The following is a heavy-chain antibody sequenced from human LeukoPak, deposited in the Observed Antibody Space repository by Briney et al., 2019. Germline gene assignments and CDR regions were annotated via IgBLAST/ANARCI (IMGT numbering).Heavy chain of an antibody. J-gene: IGHJ4*02. D-gene: IGHD4-23*01. Sequence: PSETLSLTCTVSGGSMSSSYWSWIRQPPAKGLEWIGYINYSGSTKYNPSLKSRVTISEDTSKNQFSLNMTSVTDADTAGYYCARVSRWQLPYFDFWGQGALVTVSS. V-gene: IGHV4-59*01. CDR2: INYSGST. CDR1: GGSMSSSY. CDR3: ARVSRWQLPYFDF.